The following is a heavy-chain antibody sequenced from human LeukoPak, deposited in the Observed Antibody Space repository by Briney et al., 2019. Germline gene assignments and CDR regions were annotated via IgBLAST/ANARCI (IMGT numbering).Heavy chain of an antibody. J-gene: IGHJ4*02. CDR2: ISSNGGST. Sequence: PGGSLRLSCAASGFTFSSFAIHWVRQAPGKGLEYVSAISSNGGSTYYADSVKDRFTISRDNSKNTLYLQMGSLRDEDMAVYCCARIIGAAGTRCFDYWGQGTRVTVSS. CDR3: ARIIGAAGTRCFDY. V-gene: IGHV3-64*02. D-gene: IGHD6-13*01. CDR1: GFTFSSFA.